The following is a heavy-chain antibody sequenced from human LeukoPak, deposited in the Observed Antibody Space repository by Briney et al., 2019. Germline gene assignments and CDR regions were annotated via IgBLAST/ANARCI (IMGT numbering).Heavy chain of an antibody. Sequence: GESLKISCKGPGYSFTSYWIGWVRQMPGKGLEWMGIIYPGDSDTRYSPSFQGQVTISADKSISTAYLQWSSLKASDTAMYYCARRGITIFGVVTEFDPWGQGTLVTVSS. J-gene: IGHJ5*02. CDR2: IYPGDSDT. D-gene: IGHD3-3*01. V-gene: IGHV5-51*01. CDR3: ARRGITIFGVVTEFDP. CDR1: GYSFTSYW.